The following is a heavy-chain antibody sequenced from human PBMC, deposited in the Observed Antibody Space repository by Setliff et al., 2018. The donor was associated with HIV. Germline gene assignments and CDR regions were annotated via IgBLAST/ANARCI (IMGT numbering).Heavy chain of an antibody. V-gene: IGHV1-18*01. CDR2: ISAYNGNT. Sequence: ASVKVSCKASGYIFISYGFSWVRQAPGQGLEWMGWISAYNGNTNYAQKLQGRVTMTTDTTTSTAYMELRNLRSDDTAVYYCARAPKRVYYYGSGTYSHDAFGIWGQGTMVTVSS. D-gene: IGHD3-10*01. CDR1: GYIFISYG. CDR3: ARAPKRVYYYGSGTYSHDAFGI. J-gene: IGHJ3*02.